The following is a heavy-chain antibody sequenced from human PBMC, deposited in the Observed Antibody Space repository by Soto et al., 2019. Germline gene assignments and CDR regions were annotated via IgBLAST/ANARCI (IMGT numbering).Heavy chain of an antibody. CDR2: ISGSGGSP. CDR1: GFSFRTYT. J-gene: IGHJ4*02. V-gene: IGHV3-23*01. CDR3: AKARCTTTDCYVPDY. D-gene: IGHD1-26*01. Sequence: PGGSLRLSCAASGFSFRTYTMSWVRQAPGKGLEWLSVISGSGGSPSYADSVQGRFVISRDNARNTLYLHMNSLGAEDTAMYYCAKARCTTTDCYVPDYWGRGTLVTVSS.